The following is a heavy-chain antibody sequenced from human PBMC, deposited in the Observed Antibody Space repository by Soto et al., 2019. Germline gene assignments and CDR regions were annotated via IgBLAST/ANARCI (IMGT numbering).Heavy chain of an antibody. CDR3: ARWGQFNVLTEPYDLDV. CDR1: GGSISSEYW. J-gene: IGHJ6*02. Sequence: SETLSLTCNISGGSISSEYWWSWVRQSPGKGLEWIGEIFHTGSASYSPSLASRVTISVDKSKNQFSLRLSSVTAADTAVYYCARWGQFNVLTEPYDLDVWGPGTTVT. CDR2: IFHTGSA. V-gene: IGHV4-4*02. D-gene: IGHD3-9*01.